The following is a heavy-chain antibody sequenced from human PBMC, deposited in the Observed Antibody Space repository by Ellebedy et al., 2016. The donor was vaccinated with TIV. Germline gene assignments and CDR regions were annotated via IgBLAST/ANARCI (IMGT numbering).Heavy chain of an antibody. CDR3: ARGGRAGAVSS. J-gene: IGHJ5*02. CDR1: GGSISSGGYY. V-gene: IGHV4-31*03. D-gene: IGHD3-10*01. Sequence: SETLSLTCTVSGGSISSGGYYWSRIRQHPGKGLKWIGYIYYSGSTYYNPSLKSRVTISVDTSKNQISLKLSSVTAADTAVYYCARGGRAGAVSSWGQGTLVTVSS. CDR2: IYYSGST.